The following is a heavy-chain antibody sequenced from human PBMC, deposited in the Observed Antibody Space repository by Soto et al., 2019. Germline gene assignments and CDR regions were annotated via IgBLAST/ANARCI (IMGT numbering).Heavy chain of an antibody. CDR3: ARELDGIDV. J-gene: IGHJ6*02. V-gene: IGHV3-23*01. Sequence: GGSLRLSCAGSGFTLSDYAMTWVRQGPGKGLEWVSAISGSGDNTHYIDSVKGRFTISRDNSKNTLYLQMNRLRAEDTAVYYCARELDGIDVWGQGTTVTVSS. CDR1: GFTLSDYA. CDR2: ISGSGDNT.